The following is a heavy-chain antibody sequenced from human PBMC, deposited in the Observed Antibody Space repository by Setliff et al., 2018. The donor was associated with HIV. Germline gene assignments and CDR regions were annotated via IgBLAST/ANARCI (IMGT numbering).Heavy chain of an antibody. Sequence: PSETLSLTCAVSGVSISSQYWSWIRQPPGKGLEWIGFIYYNVNNNYNPSLKSRVSISIDTSKNQFSLTLTSATAANTAVYYCASFHNSYGLGVFDHWGQGIRVTVSS. CDR2: IYYNVNN. D-gene: IGHD3-10*01. J-gene: IGHJ4*02. CDR1: GVSISSQY. V-gene: IGHV4-59*08. CDR3: ASFHNSYGLGVFDH.